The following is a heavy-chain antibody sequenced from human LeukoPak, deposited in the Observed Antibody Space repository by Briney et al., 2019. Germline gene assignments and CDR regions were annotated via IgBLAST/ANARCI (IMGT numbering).Heavy chain of an antibody. J-gene: IGHJ4*02. CDR2: IYYSGST. Sequence: SETLSLTCTVSGDSISSSSYYWGWIRQPPGKGLEWIGSIYYSGSTYYNPSLKSRVTISVDTSKKQFSLKLSSVTAADTGVYYCARDGLEESGYSRSWYPLNVFDYWGQGTLVTVSS. CDR1: GDSISSSSYY. CDR3: ARDGLEESGYSRSWYPLNVFDY. V-gene: IGHV4-39*07. D-gene: IGHD6-13*01.